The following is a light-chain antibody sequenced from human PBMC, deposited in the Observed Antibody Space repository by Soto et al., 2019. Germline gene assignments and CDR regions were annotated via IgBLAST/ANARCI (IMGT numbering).Light chain of an antibody. CDR2: RNN. Sequence: QSVLTQPPSASGTPGQRVTISCSGSSSNIGSNYVYWYQQPPGTAPKLLIYRNNQRPSGFPDRFSGSKSGTSASLAISGLRSEDEANYYCAAWDDSLSGVVFGGGTKLTVL. CDR3: AAWDDSLSGVV. CDR1: SSNIGSNY. V-gene: IGLV1-47*01. J-gene: IGLJ3*02.